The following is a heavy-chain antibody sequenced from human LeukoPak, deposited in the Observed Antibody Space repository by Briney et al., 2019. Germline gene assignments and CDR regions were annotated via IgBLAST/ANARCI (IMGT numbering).Heavy chain of an antibody. J-gene: IGHJ4*02. CDR2: ISSSSTTI. Sequence: GGSLRLSCAASGFTFVSYSMNWVRQAPGKGLEWVSYISSSSTTIYYADSVKGRFTISRDNAKNSLYLQMNSLRDDDTAVYYCARVLGATIGDYWGQGSLVTVSS. D-gene: IGHD5-12*01. V-gene: IGHV3-48*02. CDR3: ARVLGATIGDY. CDR1: GFTFVSYS.